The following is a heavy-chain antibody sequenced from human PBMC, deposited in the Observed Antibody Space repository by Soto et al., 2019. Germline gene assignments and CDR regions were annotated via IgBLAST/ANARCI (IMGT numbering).Heavy chain of an antibody. CDR2: IHHIGST. D-gene: IGHD3-22*01. CDR1: GVSISSSHW. V-gene: IGHV4-4*02. Sequence: QVQLQESGPGLVKPSGTLSLTCAVSGVSISSSHWWSWVRQPPGKGLDWIGEIHHIGSTNYNPSLKSRVTISLDKAKNQFSLKLSSVTAADTAVYYCARHVGNYYDNSAAGHFDYWGQGTLVTVSS. J-gene: IGHJ4*02. CDR3: ARHVGNYYDNSAAGHFDY.